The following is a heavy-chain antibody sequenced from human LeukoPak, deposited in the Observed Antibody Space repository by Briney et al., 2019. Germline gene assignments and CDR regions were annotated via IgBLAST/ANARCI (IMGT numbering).Heavy chain of an antibody. CDR2: IGTAGDT. D-gene: IGHD3-10*01. CDR3: ARGGGGTTYYYGSGSYYYDY. CDR1: GFTFSSYD. J-gene: IGHJ4*02. V-gene: IGHV3-13*04. Sequence: GRSLRLSCAASGFTFSSYDMHWVRQATGKGLQWVSAIGTAGDTYYPGSVKGRFTISRENAKNSLYLQMNSLRAGDTAVYYCARGGGGTTYYYGSGSYYYDYWGQGTLVTVSS.